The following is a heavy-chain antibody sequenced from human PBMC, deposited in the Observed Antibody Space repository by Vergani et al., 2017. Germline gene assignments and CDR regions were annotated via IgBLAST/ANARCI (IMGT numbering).Heavy chain of an antibody. J-gene: IGHJ4*02. Sequence: EVQLVQSGAEVKKPGESLKISCQLSGYSFTNYWIGWVRQMPGKGLEWMGIIHPADSDTRYSPSFQGQVTISVEKSISTAYLQRSSLRASDSPMYYCARLYGRDRSGRKYFDYWGQGTLVTVSS. D-gene: IGHD6-25*01. CDR1: GYSFTNYW. CDR3: ARLYGRDRSGRKYFDY. V-gene: IGHV5-51*01. CDR2: IHPADSDT.